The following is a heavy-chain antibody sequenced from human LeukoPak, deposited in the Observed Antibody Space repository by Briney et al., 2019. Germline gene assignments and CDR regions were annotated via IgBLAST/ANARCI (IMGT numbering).Heavy chain of an antibody. Sequence: GDSVKVSCKASGYPFIDYYLHWVRQAPGQGLEWMGCINPNTGDTNSAQNFQGRVIMTRDTSITTAYMELSRLKSDDTALYYCASKGAGHCYDASCMGSFDLWGQGTTVAVSS. CDR2: INPNTGDT. J-gene: IGHJ3*01. CDR1: GYPFIDYY. V-gene: IGHV1-2*02. CDR3: ASKGAGHCYDASCMGSFDL. D-gene: IGHD2-15*01.